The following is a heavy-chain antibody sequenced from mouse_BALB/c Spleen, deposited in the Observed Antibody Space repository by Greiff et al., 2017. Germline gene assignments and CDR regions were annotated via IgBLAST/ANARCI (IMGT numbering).Heavy chain of an antibody. CDR2: ISSGSSTI. V-gene: IGHV5-17*02. J-gene: IGHJ4*01. CDR1: GFTFSSFG. CDR3: ARTRDYEAMDY. Sequence: EVKLQESGGGLVQPGGSRKLSCAASGFTFSSFGMHWVRQAPEKGLEWVAYISSGSSTIYYADTVKGRFTISRDNPKNTLVLQMTSIRSEDTAMYYCARTRDYEAMDYWGQGTSVTVSS.